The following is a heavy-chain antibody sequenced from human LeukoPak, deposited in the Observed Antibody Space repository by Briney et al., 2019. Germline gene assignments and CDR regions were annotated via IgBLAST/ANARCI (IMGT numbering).Heavy chain of an antibody. CDR3: ARDRSGSYDY. CDR1: GGSISSYY. D-gene: IGHD1-26*01. Sequence: SETLSLTCTVSGGSISSYYWSWIRQPPGKGLEWIGYIYYSGSTNYNPSLKSRVTISVDTSKNQFSLKLSSVTAADTAVYYCARDRSGSYDYWGQGTLVTVSS. CDR2: IYYSGST. V-gene: IGHV4-59*01. J-gene: IGHJ4*02.